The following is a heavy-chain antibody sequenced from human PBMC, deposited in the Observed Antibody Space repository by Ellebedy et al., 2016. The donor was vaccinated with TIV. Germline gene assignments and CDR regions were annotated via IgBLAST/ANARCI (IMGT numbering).Heavy chain of an antibody. CDR1: GYTFTGYY. CDR3: ARGSGYSSGWWAA. V-gene: IGHV1-2*02. J-gene: IGHJ5*02. D-gene: IGHD6-19*01. CDR2: INPNSGGT. Sequence: ASVKVSXXASGYTFTGYYMHWVRQAPGQGLEWMGWINPNSGGTNYAQKFQGRVTMTRDTSISTAYMELSRLRSDDTAVYYCARGSGYSSGWWAAWGQGTLVTVSS.